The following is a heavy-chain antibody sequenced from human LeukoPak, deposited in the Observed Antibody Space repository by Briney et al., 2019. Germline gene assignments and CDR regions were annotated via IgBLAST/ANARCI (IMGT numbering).Heavy chain of an antibody. Sequence: GASVKVSCKASGYTFTGYYMHWVRQAPGQGLEWMGWINPNSGGTNYAQKFQGRVTMTRDTSISTAYMELSRLRSDDTAVYYCARVLRGYSYGRAFDIWGQGTMVTVSS. CDR3: ARVLRGYSYGRAFDI. J-gene: IGHJ3*02. CDR2: INPNSGGT. D-gene: IGHD5-18*01. V-gene: IGHV1-2*02. CDR1: GYTFTGYY.